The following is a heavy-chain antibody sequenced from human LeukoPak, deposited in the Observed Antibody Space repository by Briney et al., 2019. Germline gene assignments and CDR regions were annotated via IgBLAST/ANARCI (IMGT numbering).Heavy chain of an antibody. CDR1: GYTFTSYD. CDR2: MNPNSGNT. CDR3: ARGRLSDDLEWLLPVPFDP. J-gene: IGHJ5*02. V-gene: IGHV1-8*01. D-gene: IGHD3-3*01. Sequence: APVKVSCKASGYTFTSYDINWVRQATGQGLEWMGWMNPNSGNTGYAQKFQGRVTMTRNTSISTAYMELSSLRSEDTAVYYCARGRLSDDLEWLLPVPFDPWGQGTLVTVSS.